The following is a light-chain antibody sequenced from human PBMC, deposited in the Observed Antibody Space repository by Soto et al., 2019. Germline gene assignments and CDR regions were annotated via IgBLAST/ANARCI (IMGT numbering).Light chain of an antibody. V-gene: IGLV1-51*02. CDR2: END. Sequence: QSVLTQPPSVSAAPGQNVAISCSGGSSNIGKNFVSWYQQVPGAAPKVLIYENDKRLSGIPDRFSGSRSGTSVTLAIAGLQTGDEDDYYCASWDSSLYGVVFGGGTKVTVL. J-gene: IGLJ3*02. CDR1: SSNIGKNF. CDR3: ASWDSSLYGVV.